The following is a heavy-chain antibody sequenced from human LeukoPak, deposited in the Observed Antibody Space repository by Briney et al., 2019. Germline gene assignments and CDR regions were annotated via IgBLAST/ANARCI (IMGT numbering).Heavy chain of an antibody. J-gene: IGHJ4*02. Sequence: GGSLRLSCTASGFTFSNFWMGWVRQAPGKGLEWVANIKQDGSEKNYVDSVKGRFTISRDNAKNSLYLQMNSLRAEDTAVYYYASGLELDYWGQGTLVTVSS. V-gene: IGHV3-7*03. CDR3: ASGLELDY. CDR2: IKQDGSEK. CDR1: GFTFSNFW.